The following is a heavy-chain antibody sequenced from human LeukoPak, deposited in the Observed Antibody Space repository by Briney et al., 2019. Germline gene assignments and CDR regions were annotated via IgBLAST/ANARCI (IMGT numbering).Heavy chain of an antibody. CDR1: GGSFSGYY. CDR2: INHSGST. D-gene: IGHD2/OR15-2a*01. Sequence: SETLSLTCAVYGGSFSGYYWSWIRQPPGKGLEWIGEINHSGSTNYNPSLKSRVTISVDTSKNQFSLKLSSVTAGDTAVYYCARVNGIVSFWGQGTLVTVSS. J-gene: IGHJ4*02. V-gene: IGHV4-34*01. CDR3: ARVNGIVSF.